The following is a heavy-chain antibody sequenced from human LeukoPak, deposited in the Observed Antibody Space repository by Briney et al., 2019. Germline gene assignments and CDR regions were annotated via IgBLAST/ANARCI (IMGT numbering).Heavy chain of an antibody. CDR3: ARDRSGSYYDQ. Sequence: SETLSLTCTVSGGSISIYYWSWIRQPPGKGLEWIGYINYSGSTNYNPSLKSRVTISVDTSKNQFSLKLTSVTAADTAVYYCARDRSGSYYDQWGQGTLVTVSS. CDR2: INYSGST. V-gene: IGHV4-59*01. D-gene: IGHD1-26*01. CDR1: GGSISIYY. J-gene: IGHJ4*02.